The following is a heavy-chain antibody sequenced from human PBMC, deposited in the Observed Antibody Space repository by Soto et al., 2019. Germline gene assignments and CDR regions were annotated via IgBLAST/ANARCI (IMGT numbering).Heavy chain of an antibody. D-gene: IGHD2-2*01. Sequence: QVPLVQSGAEVKKPGASVKDSCKAPGYTFTSYAMHWVSQAPGQRLEWMRWINAGNGNTKYSQKFQGRVTTTRDTSASTAYMELSSLRAEDTAVYYCARDLGYCSSTSCYLDAFDIWGQGTMVSVSS. J-gene: IGHJ3*02. CDR3: ARDLGYCSSTSCYLDAFDI. CDR2: INAGNGNT. CDR1: GYTFTSYA. V-gene: IGHV1-3*01.